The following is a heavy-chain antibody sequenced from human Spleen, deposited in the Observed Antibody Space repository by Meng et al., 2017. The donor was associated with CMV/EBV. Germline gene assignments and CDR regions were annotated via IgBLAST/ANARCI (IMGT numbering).Heavy chain of an antibody. CDR3: ARSITMIGGVGY. CDR1: GGSISSGDYY. CDR2: IYYSGST. D-gene: IGHD3-10*01. Sequence: QVQLQQWGAVLLKPSATLSLTCTFSGGSISSGDYYWSWIRQPPGKGLEWIGYIYYSGSTYYNPSLKSRVTISVDTSKNQFSLKLSSVTAADTAVYYCARSITMIGGVGYWGQGTLVTVSS. J-gene: IGHJ4*02. V-gene: IGHV4-30-4*08.